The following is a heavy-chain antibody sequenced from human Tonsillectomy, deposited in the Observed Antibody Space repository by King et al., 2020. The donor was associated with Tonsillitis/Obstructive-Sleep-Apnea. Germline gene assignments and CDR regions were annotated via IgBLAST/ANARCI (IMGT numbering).Heavy chain of an antibody. J-gene: IGHJ3*02. V-gene: IGHV1-24*01. CDR1: GYTLTELS. CDR2: FDPEDGET. Sequence: VQLVQSGAEVKKPGASVKVSCKVSGYTLTELSMHWVRQAPGKGLEWMGGFDPEDGETIYAQKFQGRVTMTEDTSTDTAYMELSSLRSEDTAVYYCATDHYASSGYYYQRDAFDIWGQGTMVTVSS. D-gene: IGHD3-22*01. CDR3: ATDHYASSGYYYQRDAFDI.